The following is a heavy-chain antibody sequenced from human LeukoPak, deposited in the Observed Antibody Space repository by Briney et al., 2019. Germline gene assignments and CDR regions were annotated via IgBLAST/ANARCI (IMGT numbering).Heavy chain of an antibody. Sequence: GRSLRLSCAASGFTFSSYGMHWVRQAPGKGLEWVAVISYDGSNKYYAASVKGRFTISRDNSKNTLYLQMNSLGAEDTAVYYCAKDRGYYDSSVRELDYWGQGTLVTVSS. CDR3: AKDRGYYDSSVRELDY. D-gene: IGHD3-22*01. J-gene: IGHJ4*02. CDR2: ISYDGSNK. V-gene: IGHV3-30*18. CDR1: GFTFSSYG.